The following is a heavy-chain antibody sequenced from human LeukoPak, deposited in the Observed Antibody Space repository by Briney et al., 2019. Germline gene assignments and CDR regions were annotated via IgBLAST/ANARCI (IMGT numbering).Heavy chain of an antibody. J-gene: IGHJ6*02. CDR3: ARARSRDGYSYYYYDMDV. CDR1: GFSVNTNY. D-gene: IGHD5-24*01. V-gene: IGHV3-66*01. CDR2: LYSGGGA. Sequence: GGSLRLSCAASGFSVNTNYMTWVRQAPGKGLEWVSVLYSGGGAYYADSVKDRFTISRDYSQNTLLLQMNSLRAEDTALYYCARARSRDGYSYYYYDMDVWGQGTTVTVSS.